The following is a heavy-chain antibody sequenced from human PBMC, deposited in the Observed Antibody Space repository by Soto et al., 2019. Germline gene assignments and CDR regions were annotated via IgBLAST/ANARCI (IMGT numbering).Heavy chain of an antibody. CDR1: GITLSTSW. CDR2: INEDGSEE. V-gene: IGHV3-7*04. CDR3: ARDPYYSGGYAAFDI. D-gene: IGHD2-15*01. Sequence: EVLLVESGGDLVQPGGSLRLSCAASGITLSTSWMTWVRQAPGKGLEWVANINEDGSEEHYVDSVKGRFTISRDNAKNSLFLQRNSLSAEETAVYYCARDPYYSGGYAAFDIWGQGTMVSVSS. J-gene: IGHJ3*02.